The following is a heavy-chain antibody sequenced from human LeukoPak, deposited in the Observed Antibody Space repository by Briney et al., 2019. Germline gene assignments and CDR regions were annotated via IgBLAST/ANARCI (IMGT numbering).Heavy chain of an antibody. J-gene: IGHJ4*02. CDR2: INHSGST. V-gene: IGHV4-34*01. CDR3: ARFEIVGATGINLTDY. D-gene: IGHD1-26*01. CDR1: GVSFSGYY. Sequence: PSETLSLTCAVYGVSFSGYYWSWIRQPPGKGLEWIGEINHSGSTNHNPSLKSRVTISVDTSKNQFSLKLSSVTAADTAVYYCARFEIVGATGINLTDYWGQGTLVTVSS.